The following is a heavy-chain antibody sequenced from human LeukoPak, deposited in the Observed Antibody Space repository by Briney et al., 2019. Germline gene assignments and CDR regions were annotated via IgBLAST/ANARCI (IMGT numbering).Heavy chain of an antibody. D-gene: IGHD3-22*01. Sequence: GGSLRLSCAASGFAFSNYWMSWVRQAPGKGLEWVASIKEDGSERYYVDSMRGRFTISRDNAKNSLLLQMNSLRVEDTAVYYCARKGDHYDRSGYFHYFDYWGQGTLVTVSS. J-gene: IGHJ4*02. CDR1: GFAFSNYW. CDR2: IKEDGSER. CDR3: ARKGDHYDRSGYFHYFDY. V-gene: IGHV3-7*01.